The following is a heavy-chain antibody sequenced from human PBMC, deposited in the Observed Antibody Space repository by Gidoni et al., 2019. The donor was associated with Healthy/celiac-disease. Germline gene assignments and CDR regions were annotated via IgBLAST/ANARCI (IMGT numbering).Heavy chain of an antibody. CDR2: INPTSGGT. Sequence: QVQLVQSGAEVKKPGASVKVSCQASGYTFTGDYMHWVRQAPGQGLEWMGWINPTSGGTNYAQKFQGRVTMTRDTSISTAYMELSRLRSDDTAVYYCARDLRLGNDLLGATMSYFDYWGQGTLVTVSS. D-gene: IGHD1-26*01. V-gene: IGHV1-2*02. CDR3: ARDLRLGNDLLGATMSYFDY. CDR1: GYTFTGDY. J-gene: IGHJ4*02.